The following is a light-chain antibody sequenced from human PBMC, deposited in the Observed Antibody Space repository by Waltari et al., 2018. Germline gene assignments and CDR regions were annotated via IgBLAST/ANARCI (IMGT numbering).Light chain of an antibody. CDR1: QSVSSY. V-gene: IGKV3-11*01. J-gene: IGKJ3*01. CDR3: QKYDSVPFT. CDR2: DAS. Sequence: EIVLTQSPATLSLSPGERATLSCRASQSVSSYLAWYQQKPGQAPRLLIYDASNRANGIPARFSGRGSGTDFTLTISSLEPEDFAVYYCQKYDSVPFTFGPGTKVDI.